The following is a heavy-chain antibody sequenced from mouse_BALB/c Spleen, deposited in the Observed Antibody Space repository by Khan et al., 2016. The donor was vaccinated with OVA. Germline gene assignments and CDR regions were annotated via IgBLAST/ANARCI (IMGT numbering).Heavy chain of an antibody. CDR3: AGGRAY. D-gene: IGHD3-3*01. CDR2: ISYSGRT. CDR1: GYSITSDYA. Sequence: EVQLQESGPGLVKPSQSLSLTCTVTGYSITSDYAWNWIRPFPGNKLEWMGYISYSGRTSYTPSLKSRISITRDTSKNQFFLQLNSVTTEDTATYDCAGGRAYWGQGTLVTVSA. J-gene: IGHJ3*01. V-gene: IGHV3-2*02.